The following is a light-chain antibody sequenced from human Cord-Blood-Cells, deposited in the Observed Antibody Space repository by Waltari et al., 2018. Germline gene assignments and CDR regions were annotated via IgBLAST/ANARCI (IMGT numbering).Light chain of an antibody. CDR1: GSDGGGYNN. J-gene: IGLJ3*02. CDR2: DVS. CDR3: SSYTSSSTRV. V-gene: IGLV2-14*03. Sequence: QSALTQPASVSGSPGQSITISCTGTGSDGGGYNNVSWYQQPPAKAPKLMIYDVSNRPSGVSNRFSGSKSGNTASLTISGLQAEDEADYYCSSYTSSSTRVFGGGTKLTVL.